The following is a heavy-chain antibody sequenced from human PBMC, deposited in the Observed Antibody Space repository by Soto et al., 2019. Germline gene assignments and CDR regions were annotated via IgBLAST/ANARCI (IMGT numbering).Heavy chain of an antibody. CDR3: RVEWLSSVRYYFDY. V-gene: IGHV2-5*02. J-gene: IGHJ4*02. CDR2: IYWDDDK. CDR1: GFSLSTSGEG. Sequence: SGPTLVNPTQTLTLTCTFSGFSLSTSGEGVGWIRQPPGKALEWLAPIYWDDDKRYSPSLKSRLTITKDTSKNQVVLTMTNMDPVDTATYFCRVEWLSSVRYYFDYWGQGTLDTVSS. D-gene: IGHD3-3*01.